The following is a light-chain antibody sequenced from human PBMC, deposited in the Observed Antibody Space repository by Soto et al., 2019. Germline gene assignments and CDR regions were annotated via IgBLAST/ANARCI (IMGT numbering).Light chain of an antibody. Sequence: EIVLTQSPATLSLSPGERATLSCRASQSVSSYLAWYQQKPGQAPRLLIYDASNRATGIPARFSGSGSGTDFTLTISCLEPEDFAVYYCQQRSNWPGTFGGWTKVEIK. CDR1: QSVSSY. CDR3: QQRSNWPGT. CDR2: DAS. V-gene: IGKV3-11*01. J-gene: IGKJ4*01.